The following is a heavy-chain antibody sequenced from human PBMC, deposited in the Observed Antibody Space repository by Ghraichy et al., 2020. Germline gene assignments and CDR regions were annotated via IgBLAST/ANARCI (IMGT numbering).Heavy chain of an antibody. V-gene: IGHV3-7*03. J-gene: IGHJ4*02. D-gene: IGHD3-9*01. CDR1: GFTFSSYW. Sequence: GGSLRLSCAASGFTFSSYWMSWVRQAPGKGLEWVANIKQDGSEKYYVDSVKGRFTISRDNAKNSLYLQMNSLRAEDTAVYYCARCLQYYDILTGYYIWDNFDYWGQGTLVTVSS. CDR3: ARCLQYYDILTGYYIWDNFDY. CDR2: IKQDGSEK.